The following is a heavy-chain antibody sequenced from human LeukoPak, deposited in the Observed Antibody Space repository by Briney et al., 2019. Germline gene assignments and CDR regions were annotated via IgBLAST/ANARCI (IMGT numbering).Heavy chain of an antibody. CDR2: ITGGGGSA. V-gene: IGHV3-23*01. CDR1: GFNFNNYA. D-gene: IGHD6-13*01. CDR3: AKDAQLVKGGVGY. J-gene: IGHJ4*02. Sequence: GGSLRLSCAASGFNFNNYAMHWVRQAPGKGLEWVAGITGGGGSANHADSVKGRFTISRENSKNTLYLHMNNLRAEDTAIYYCAKDAQLVKGGVGYWGQGTLVSVSS.